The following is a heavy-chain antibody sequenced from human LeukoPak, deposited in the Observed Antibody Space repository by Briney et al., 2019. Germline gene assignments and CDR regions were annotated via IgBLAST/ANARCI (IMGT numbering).Heavy chain of an antibody. Sequence: PGGSLRLSCAASGFTVSSNYMIWVRQAPGKGLEWVSLIYSGGDTYYADSVKGRFTISRHNSKNTLYLQMNRLRPEDTAVYYCARVDYGGYSTSGADYWGQGTLVTVSS. V-gene: IGHV3-53*04. CDR2: IYSGGDT. CDR3: ARVDYGGYSTSGADY. D-gene: IGHD4-23*01. CDR1: GFTVSSNY. J-gene: IGHJ4*02.